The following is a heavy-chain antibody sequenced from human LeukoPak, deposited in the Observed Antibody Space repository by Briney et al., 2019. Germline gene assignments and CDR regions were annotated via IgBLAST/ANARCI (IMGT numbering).Heavy chain of an antibody. CDR3: ARSRLTGYYRDFDY. CDR1: GYSFTNYW. Sequence: GESLKISCKGSGYSFTNYWIGWVRQMPGKGLEWMGIIYPGDSDTRYSPSFRGQVTISADKSVSTAYLQWSSLKASDTAMYYCARSRLTGYYRDFDYWDQGTLVTVSS. D-gene: IGHD3-9*01. CDR2: IYPGDSDT. V-gene: IGHV5-51*01. J-gene: IGHJ4*02.